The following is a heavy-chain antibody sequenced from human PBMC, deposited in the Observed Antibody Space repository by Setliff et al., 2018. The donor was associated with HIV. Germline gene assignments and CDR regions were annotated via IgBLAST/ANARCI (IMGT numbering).Heavy chain of an antibody. CDR1: GVSISSGTYY. D-gene: IGHD4-17*01. Sequence: SETLSLTCTVSGVSISSGTYYWDWIRQPPGKSLEWVGSIFYTGSTNYRPSLESRVIVSLDTSKNQFSLKLSSVTAADTAVYYCTRRDVTTGMDSWGPGILVTVSS. CDR2: IFYTGST. V-gene: IGHV4-39*01. CDR3: TRRDVTTGMDS. J-gene: IGHJ4*02.